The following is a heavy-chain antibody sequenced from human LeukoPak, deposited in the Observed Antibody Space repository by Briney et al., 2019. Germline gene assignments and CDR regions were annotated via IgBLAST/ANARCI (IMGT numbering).Heavy chain of an antibody. CDR1: GFTFSNAW. J-gene: IGHJ4*02. CDR2: IKSETDGGTT. Sequence: GGSLRLSCAASGFTFSNAWMSWVRQAPGKGLEWVGRIKSETDGGTTDYAAPVKGRFTTSRDDSKNTLYLQMNSLKTEDTAVYYCTTTFYPPFYYFDYWGQGTLVTVSS. V-gene: IGHV3-15*01. D-gene: IGHD2/OR15-2a*01. CDR3: TTTFYPPFYYFDY.